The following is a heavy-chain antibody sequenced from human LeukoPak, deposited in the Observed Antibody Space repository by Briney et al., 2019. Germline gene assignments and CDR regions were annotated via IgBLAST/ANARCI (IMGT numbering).Heavy chain of an antibody. Sequence: GASVKVSYKASGYTFTSYAMHWVRQAPGQRLEWMGWINAGNGNTKYSQKFQGRVTITRDTSASTAYMELSSLRSEDTAVYYCARRRCSSTSCSSAPLDYWGQGTLVTVSS. J-gene: IGHJ4*02. CDR2: INAGNGNT. CDR3: ARRRCSSTSCSSAPLDY. V-gene: IGHV1-3*01. CDR1: GYTFTSYA. D-gene: IGHD2-2*01.